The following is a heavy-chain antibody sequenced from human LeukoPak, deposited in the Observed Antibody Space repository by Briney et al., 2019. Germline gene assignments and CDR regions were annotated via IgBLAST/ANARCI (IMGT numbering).Heavy chain of an antibody. J-gene: IGHJ3*02. V-gene: IGHV4-30-2*01. CDR3: ARGSPLDAFDI. CDR2: IYHSGST. Sequence: PSETLSFTCAVSGGSISSGGYSWSWLRQPPGKGLEWIGYIYHSGSTYYNPSLKSRVTISVDRSKNQFSLKLSSVTAADTAVYYCARGSPLDAFDIWGQGTMVTVSS. CDR1: GGSISSGGYS.